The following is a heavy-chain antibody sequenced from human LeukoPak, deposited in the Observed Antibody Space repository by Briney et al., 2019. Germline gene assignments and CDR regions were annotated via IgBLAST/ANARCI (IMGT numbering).Heavy chain of an antibody. CDR3: ARGIGYLYYYYYYYMDV. V-gene: IGHV4-34*01. CDR2: INHSGST. CDR1: GISITTYY. D-gene: IGHD3-22*01. Sequence: PSETLSLTCTVSGISITTYYWSWSRQPPGKGLEWIGEINHSGSTNYNPSLKSRVTISVDTSKNQFSLKLSSVTAADTAVYYCARGIGYLYYYYYYYMDVWGKGTTVTVSS. J-gene: IGHJ6*03.